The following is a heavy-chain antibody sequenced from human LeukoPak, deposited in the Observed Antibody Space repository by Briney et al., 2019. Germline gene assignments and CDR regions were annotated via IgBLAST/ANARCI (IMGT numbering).Heavy chain of an antibody. CDR1: GFTFSTYV. Sequence: GESLRLSCAASGFTFSTYVIHWVRQAPGKGLEWVAGISYDGSIKYYADSVKGRFTISRDNSKNTLYLQMNSLRADDTAVYYCGRAIRANAFDIWGQGTMVTVSS. V-gene: IGHV3-30-3*01. J-gene: IGHJ3*02. CDR2: ISYDGSIK. CDR3: GRAIRANAFDI. D-gene: IGHD3-9*01.